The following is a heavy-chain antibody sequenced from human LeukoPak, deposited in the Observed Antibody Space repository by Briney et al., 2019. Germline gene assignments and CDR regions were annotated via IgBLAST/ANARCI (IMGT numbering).Heavy chain of an antibody. CDR3: ARHRRAVAGRFDY. D-gene: IGHD6-19*01. Sequence: SETLSLTCAVYGGSFSGYYWSWIRQPPGKGLEWIGEINHSGSTNYNPSLKSRVTISVDTSKNQFSLKLSSVTAADTAVYYCARHRRAVAGRFDYWGQGTLVTVSS. J-gene: IGHJ4*02. CDR1: GGSFSGYY. V-gene: IGHV4-34*01. CDR2: INHSGST.